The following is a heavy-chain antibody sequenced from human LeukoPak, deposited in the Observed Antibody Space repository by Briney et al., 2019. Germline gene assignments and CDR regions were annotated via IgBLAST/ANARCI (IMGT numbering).Heavy chain of an antibody. V-gene: IGHV3-30*03. Sequence: GGSLRLSCAASGFTFSSYGMHWVRQAPGKGLEWVAVISYDGSNKYYADSVKGRFTISRDNSKNTLYLQMNSLRAEDTAVYYCARKSLGYCSGGGCYSAYYFDYWGQGTLVTVSS. CDR1: GFTFSSYG. CDR2: ISYDGSNK. CDR3: ARKSLGYCSGGGCYSAYYFDY. D-gene: IGHD2-15*01. J-gene: IGHJ4*02.